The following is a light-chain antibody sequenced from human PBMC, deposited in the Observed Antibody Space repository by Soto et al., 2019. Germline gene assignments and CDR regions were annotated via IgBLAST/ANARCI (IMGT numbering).Light chain of an antibody. CDR3: SSYTSSNTFYV. CDR1: SSDVGGYYY. Sequence: LTQPASVSGSPGQSITISCTGTSSDVGGYYYVSWYQHHPGKAPKLMIYQVSNRPSGVSNRFSGSKSGNTASLTISGLQAEDEADYYCSSYTSSNTFYVFGTG. CDR2: QVS. V-gene: IGLV2-14*01. J-gene: IGLJ1*01.